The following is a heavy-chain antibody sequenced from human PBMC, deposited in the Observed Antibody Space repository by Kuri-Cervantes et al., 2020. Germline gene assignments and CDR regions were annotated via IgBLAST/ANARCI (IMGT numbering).Heavy chain of an antibody. CDR3: ARGETEYYYGSGSYYNY. J-gene: IGHJ4*02. V-gene: IGHV4-39*07. D-gene: IGHD3-10*01. Sequence: GSLRLSCTVSGGSISSSSYYWGWIRQPPGRGLEWIGSIYYSGSTYYNPSLKSRVTISVDTSKNQFSLKLSSVTAADTAVYYCARGETEYYYGSGSYYNYWGQGTLVTVSS. CDR2: IYYSGST. CDR1: GGSISSSSYY.